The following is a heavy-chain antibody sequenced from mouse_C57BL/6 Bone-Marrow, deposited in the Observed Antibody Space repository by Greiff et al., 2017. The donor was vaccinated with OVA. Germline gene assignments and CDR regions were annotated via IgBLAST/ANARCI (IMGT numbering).Heavy chain of an antibody. D-gene: IGHD1-1*01. J-gene: IGHJ4*01. CDR2: IYPRSGNT. Sequence: QVQLQQSGAELARPGASVKLSCKASGYTFTSYGISWVKQRTGQGLEWIGEIYPRSGNTYYNEKFKGKATLTADKSSSTAYMELRSLTSEDSAVYFCARLGTTVVERAMDYWGQGTSVTVSS. CDR1: GYTFTSYG. CDR3: ARLGTTVVERAMDY. V-gene: IGHV1-81*01.